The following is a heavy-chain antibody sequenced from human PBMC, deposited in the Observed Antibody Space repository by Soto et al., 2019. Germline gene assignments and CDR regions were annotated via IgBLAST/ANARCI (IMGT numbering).Heavy chain of an antibody. D-gene: IGHD2-2*01. V-gene: IGHV3-23*01. J-gene: IGHJ6*02. CDR3: TRGPYCDTSSCVLPNYYCAMDV. Sequence: VQLLESGGGLVQPGGSLRLSCAASGFTFNNFAMSWVRQSPGKGLEWVSYIGGRDGTILYADSVKGRFAISRDNSNNSLYLQANSLRAEDTAVYYCTRGPYCDTSSCVLPNYYCAMDVWGRVTTVTVSS. CDR2: IGGRDGTI. CDR1: GFTFNNFA.